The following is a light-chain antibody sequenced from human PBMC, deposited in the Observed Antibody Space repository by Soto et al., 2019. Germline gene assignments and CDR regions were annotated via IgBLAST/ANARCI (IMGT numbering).Light chain of an antibody. CDR2: DAS. Sequence: DIQMTQSPSTLSASVGDRVTITCRASQSISSWLAWYQQKPGKAPKLLIYDASSLESGVPSRFSGSGSGTAFTLTISSLQPGDFATYYCQQYNSYPYTFGQGTKLEIK. CDR1: QSISSW. CDR3: QQYNSYPYT. J-gene: IGKJ2*01. V-gene: IGKV1-5*01.